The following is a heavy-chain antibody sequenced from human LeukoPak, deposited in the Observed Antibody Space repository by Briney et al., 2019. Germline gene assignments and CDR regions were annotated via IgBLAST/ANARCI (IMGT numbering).Heavy chain of an antibody. CDR1: GFTFSGSA. D-gene: IGHD3-22*01. J-gene: IGHJ4*02. Sequence: VQPGGSLKLSCAASGFTFSGSAMHWVRQAPGKGLERVAIISYDGSNKYYADSVKDRFTISRDNSKNTLFLQMNSLRAEDTAVYYCAKVPWPYERSGYFDYWGQGTLVTVSS. V-gene: IGHV3-30*04. CDR3: AKVPWPYERSGYFDY. CDR2: ISYDGSNK.